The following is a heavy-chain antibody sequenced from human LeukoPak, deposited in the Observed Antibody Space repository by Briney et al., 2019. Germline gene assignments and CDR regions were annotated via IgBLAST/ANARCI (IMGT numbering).Heavy chain of an antibody. CDR3: AKEVSSWYYYYYYVDV. CDR1: GFTFSSYG. D-gene: IGHD6-13*01. J-gene: IGHJ6*03. V-gene: IGHV3-33*06. Sequence: GGSLRLSCAASGFTFSSYGMHWVRQAPGKGLEWVAVIWYDGSNKYYADSVKGRFTISRDNSKNTLYLQMNSLRAEDTAVYYCAKEVSSWYYYYYYVDVWGKGTTVTVSS. CDR2: IWYDGSNK.